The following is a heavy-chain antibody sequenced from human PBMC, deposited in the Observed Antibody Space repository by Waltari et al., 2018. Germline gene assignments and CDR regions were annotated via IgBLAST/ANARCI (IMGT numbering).Heavy chain of an antibody. CDR3: ARDEGSSWTLALYYYYGMDV. J-gene: IGHJ6*02. CDR1: GYTFTSYG. CDR2: SSAYNGNT. D-gene: IGHD6-13*01. V-gene: IGHV1-18*01. Sequence: QVQLVQSGAEVKKPGASVTVSCKASGYTFTSYGISWVRQAPGHGLGWMGWSSAYNGNTNYAQKLQGRVTMTTETSTSTAYMELRSLRSDDTAVYYCARDEGSSWTLALYYYYGMDVWGQGTTVTVSS.